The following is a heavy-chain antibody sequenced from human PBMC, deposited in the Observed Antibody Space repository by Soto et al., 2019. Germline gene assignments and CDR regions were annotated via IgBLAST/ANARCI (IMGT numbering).Heavy chain of an antibody. V-gene: IGHV3-21*01. CDR1: GFTFSSYS. J-gene: IGHJ4*02. CDR3: ARDTRVVDQGPLGY. Sequence: EVQLVESGGGLVKPGGSLRLSCAASGFTFSSYSMNWVRQAPGKGLEWVSSISSSSSYIYYADSMKGRFTISRDNAKNSLYLQMNSLRAEDTAVYYCARDTRVVDQGPLGYWGQGTLVTVSS. CDR2: ISSSSSYI. D-gene: IGHD3-22*01.